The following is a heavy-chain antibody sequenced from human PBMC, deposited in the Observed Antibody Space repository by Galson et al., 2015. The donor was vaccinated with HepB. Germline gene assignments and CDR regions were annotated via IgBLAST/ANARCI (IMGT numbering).Heavy chain of an antibody. CDR3: AKDLLLVRGDGFDY. CDR2: ISGYNGNA. D-gene: IGHD3-10*01. J-gene: IGHJ4*02. CDR1: GYNFTTYG. V-gene: IGHV1-18*01. Sequence: SVKVSCKASGYNFTTYGISWVRQAPGQGLGWMGGISGYNGNAKYAQTLQGRVTMTTDTSTSTAYMELRSLRPDDTAVYYCAKDLLLVRGDGFDYWGQGTLFTVS.